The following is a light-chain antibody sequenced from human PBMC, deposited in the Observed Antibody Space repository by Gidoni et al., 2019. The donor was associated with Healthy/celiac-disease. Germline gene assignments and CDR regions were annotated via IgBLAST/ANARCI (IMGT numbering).Light chain of an antibody. CDR2: EDN. CDR3: QSYDISNHWV. CDR1: SGSIASNY. V-gene: IGLV6-57*01. J-gene: IGLJ3*02. Sequence: NFMLTHPHSVSESPGKTVTISCTRSSGSIASNYVQWYQQRPGSSPTTVIYEDNQRPSGFPDRFSGSIDSSSNSASLTISGLKTEDEADYYCQSYDISNHWVFGGGTKLTVL.